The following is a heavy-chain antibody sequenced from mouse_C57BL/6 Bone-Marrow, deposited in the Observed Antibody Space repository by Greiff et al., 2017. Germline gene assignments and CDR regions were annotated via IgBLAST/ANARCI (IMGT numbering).Heavy chain of an antibody. CDR2: IDPSDSET. Sequence: QVQLQQPGAELVRPGSSVKLSCKASGYTFTSYWMHWVKQRPIQGLEWIGNIDPSDSETHYNQKFKDKATLTVDKSSSTAYMQLSSRTSEDSAVYYSARRDWDTVFDYWGQGTTLTVSS. J-gene: IGHJ2*01. D-gene: IGHD4-1*01. V-gene: IGHV1-52*01. CDR1: GYTFTSYW. CDR3: ARRDWDTVFDY.